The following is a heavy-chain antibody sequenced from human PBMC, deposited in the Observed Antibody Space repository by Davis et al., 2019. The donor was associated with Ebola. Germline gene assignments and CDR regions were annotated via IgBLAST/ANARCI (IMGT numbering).Heavy chain of an antibody. V-gene: IGHV3-15*01. Sequence: GESLKISCAASGFTFSNAWMSWVRQAPGKGLEWVGRIKSKTDGGTTDYAAPVKGRFTISRDDSKNTLYLQMNSLKTEDTAVYYCTTDRQWLFGRYWGQGTLVTVSS. CDR3: TTDRQWLFGRY. D-gene: IGHD3-22*01. CDR2: IKSKTDGGTT. J-gene: IGHJ4*02. CDR1: GFTFSNAW.